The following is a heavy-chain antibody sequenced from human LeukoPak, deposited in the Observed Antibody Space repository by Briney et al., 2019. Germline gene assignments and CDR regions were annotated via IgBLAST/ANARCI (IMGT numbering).Heavy chain of an antibody. D-gene: IGHD1-26*01. J-gene: IGHJ4*02. CDR3: ARRIVGVIDAFDY. Sequence: PSETLSLTCTVSGGSISSPISYWGWIRQPPGKGLEWIATVLHSGATFYSPSLEGRLTISIDTSTNQFSLKMISMTAADTAVYYCARRIVGVIDAFDYWGQGALVTVSS. CDR1: GGSISSPISY. V-gene: IGHV4-39*01. CDR2: VLHSGAT.